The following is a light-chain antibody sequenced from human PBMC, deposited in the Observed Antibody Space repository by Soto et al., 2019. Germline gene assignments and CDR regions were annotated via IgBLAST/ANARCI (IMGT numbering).Light chain of an antibody. Sequence: EIQMTQSPSSLSASVGDTVTITCRASQSIGKHLNWYQQKPGKAPNXLIYYVSNLQSGVPSRFSGSGSGTDFTITINSLQPEDCETYYGQQGYSSAITFGQGTRLEIK. CDR2: YVS. V-gene: IGKV1-39*01. CDR1: QSIGKH. J-gene: IGKJ5*01. CDR3: QQGYSSAIT.